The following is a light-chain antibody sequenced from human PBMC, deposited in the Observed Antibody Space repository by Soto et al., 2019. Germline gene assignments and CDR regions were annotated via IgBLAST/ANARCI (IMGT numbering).Light chain of an antibody. Sequence: EIVMTQSPATLSVSPGERATLSCRASQSVSSKLAWYQQKPGQTPRVLIYGASTRATGIPARFSGSGSGTEFTLTISSLQSEDSAFYHCQHYNDWPPTWTFGQGTKVEIK. CDR1: QSVSSK. J-gene: IGKJ1*01. V-gene: IGKV3-15*01. CDR3: QHYNDWPPTWT. CDR2: GAS.